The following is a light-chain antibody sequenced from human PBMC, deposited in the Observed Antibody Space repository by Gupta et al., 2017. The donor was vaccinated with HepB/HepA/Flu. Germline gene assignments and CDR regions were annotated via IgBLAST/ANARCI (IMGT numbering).Light chain of an antibody. J-gene: IGKJ4*01. CDR1: QSVSSY. CDR2: DAS. V-gene: IGKV3-11*01. CDR3: QQRSNWPLLT. Sequence: EIVLTQSPATLSLSPGERATLSCRASQSVSSYLAWYQQKPGQAPRLLIYDASNRATGIPARFSGSGSWTDFTLTISSLEPEDVAVYYCQQRSNWPLLTFGGGTKVEIK.